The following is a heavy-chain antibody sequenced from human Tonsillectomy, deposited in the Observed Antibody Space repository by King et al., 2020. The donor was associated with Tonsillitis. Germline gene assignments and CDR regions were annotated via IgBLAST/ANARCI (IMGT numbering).Heavy chain of an antibody. Sequence: VQLVESGGGLVQPGRSLRLSCAASGFTFDDYAMHWVRQAPGKGLEWVSGISWNSGSIGSADSVKGRFTISRDNAKTSLYLQMNSLRTEDTALYYCAKATHFEFLFGTFDIWGQGTMVTISS. D-gene: IGHD3-16*01. CDR1: GFTFDDYA. CDR3: AKATHFEFLFGTFDI. V-gene: IGHV3-9*01. J-gene: IGHJ3*02. CDR2: ISWNSGSI.